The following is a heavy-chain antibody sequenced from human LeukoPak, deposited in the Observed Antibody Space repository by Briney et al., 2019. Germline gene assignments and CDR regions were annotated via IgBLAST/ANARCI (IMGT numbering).Heavy chain of an antibody. J-gene: IGHJ3*02. D-gene: IGHD4-17*01. Sequence: SETLSLTCTVPGGSISSGSYYWGWIRQPPGKGLEWIGSIYYSGSTYYNPSLKSRVTISVDTSKNQFSLKLSSVTAADTAVYYCARGADYGDSTDAFDIWGQGTMVTVSS. CDR1: GGSISSGSYY. CDR3: ARGADYGDSTDAFDI. V-gene: IGHV4-39*01. CDR2: IYYSGST.